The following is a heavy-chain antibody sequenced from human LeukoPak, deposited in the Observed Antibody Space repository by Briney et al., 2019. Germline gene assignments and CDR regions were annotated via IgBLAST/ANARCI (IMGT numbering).Heavy chain of an antibody. D-gene: IGHD3-22*01. J-gene: IGHJ4*02. CDR1: GYTFTSYA. CDR2: INTNTGNP. V-gene: IGHV7-4-1*02. CDR3: ARDRSFYDSSGPIDY. Sequence: ASVKVPCKASGYTFTSYAMNWVRQAPGQGLEWMGWINTNTGNPTYAQGFTGRFVFSLDTSVSTAYLQISSLKAEDTAVYYCARDRSFYDSSGPIDYWGQGTLVTVSS.